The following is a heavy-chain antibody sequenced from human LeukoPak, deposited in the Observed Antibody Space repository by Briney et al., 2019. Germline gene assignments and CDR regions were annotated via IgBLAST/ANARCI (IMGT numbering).Heavy chain of an antibody. CDR1: GDSVSTNKAA. CDR3: TRDELGGAAFNI. V-gene: IGHV6-1*01. Sequence: SQTLSLTRAISGDSVSTNKAAWNWIRQSPSRGLEWLGRTYYRSKWYNDYAVSVKSRISINTDTSKNQLSPQLNSVTPADTAVYYCTRDELGGAAFNIWGQGTTVTVSS. D-gene: IGHD7-27*01. J-gene: IGHJ3*02. CDR2: TYYRSKWYN.